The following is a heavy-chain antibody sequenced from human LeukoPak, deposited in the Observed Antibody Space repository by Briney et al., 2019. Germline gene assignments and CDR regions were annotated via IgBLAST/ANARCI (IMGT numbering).Heavy chain of an antibody. V-gene: IGHV1-18*01. CDR3: ARSANRRRYWGVTGNWFDP. J-gene: IGHJ5*02. CDR2: ISAYNGNT. Sequence: ASVKVSCKASGYTFTSYGISWVRQAPGQGLEWMGWISAYNGNTNYAQKLQGRVTMTTDTSTSTAYMELRSLRSDDTAVYYCARSANRRRYWGVTGNWFDPWGQGTLVTISS. CDR1: GYTFTSYG. D-gene: IGHD3-10*01.